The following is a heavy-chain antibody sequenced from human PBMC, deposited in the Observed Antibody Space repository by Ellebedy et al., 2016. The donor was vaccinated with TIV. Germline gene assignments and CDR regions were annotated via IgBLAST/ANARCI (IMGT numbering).Heavy chain of an antibody. V-gene: IGHV1-18*01. CDR3: ARDRFGELLLVDY. J-gene: IGHJ4*02. D-gene: IGHD3-10*01. Sequence: ASVKVSCKASGYTFTSYGISWVRQAPGQGLEWMGWISAYNGHTNYAQKFQGRVTMTRDTSISTAYMELSRLRSDDTAVYYCARDRFGELLLVDYWGQGTLVTVSS. CDR1: GYTFTSYG. CDR2: ISAYNGHT.